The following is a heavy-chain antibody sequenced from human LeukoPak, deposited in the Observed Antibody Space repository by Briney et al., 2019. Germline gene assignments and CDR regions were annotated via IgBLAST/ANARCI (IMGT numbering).Heavy chain of an antibody. CDR1: GVTVSNNF. CDR3: ASWPGGWYGEDS. D-gene: IGHD6-19*01. Sequence: GGSLILSCAASGVTVSNNFMSWVRQAPGKGLEWVSVIYGGGSTYYADSVKGRFTISRDTSKNTLYLQMNSLRAEDTAVYYCASWPGGWYGEDSWGQGTLVTVSS. CDR2: IYGGGST. J-gene: IGHJ4*02. V-gene: IGHV3-53*01.